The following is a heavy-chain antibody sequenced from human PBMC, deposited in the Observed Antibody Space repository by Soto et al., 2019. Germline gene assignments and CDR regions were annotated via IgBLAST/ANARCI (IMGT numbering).Heavy chain of an antibody. CDR2: IYSAGNT. CDR1: GFTVSSNY. D-gene: IGHD3-22*01. J-gene: IGHJ3*02. CDR3: ARGYHYYVSRGDDKWDAFDI. V-gene: IGHV3-66*01. Sequence: GGSLRLSCAASGFTVSSNYMSWVRQAPGKGLEWISIIYSAGNTYYADSVKGRFAISRDNSKNTLYLQMNSLRAVDTAVYYFARGYHYYVSRGDDKWDAFDIWGQGTMVTVS.